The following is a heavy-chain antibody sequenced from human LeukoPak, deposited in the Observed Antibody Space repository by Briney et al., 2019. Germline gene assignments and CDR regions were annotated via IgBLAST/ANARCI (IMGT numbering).Heavy chain of an antibody. CDR3: ARGQWLQSLFDY. V-gene: IGHV3-53*01. Sequence: GGSLRLSCAASGFTVSSNYMSWVRQAPGKGLEWVSVIYSGGSTYYADSVKGRSTISRDNSKNTLYLQMNSLRAEDTAVYYCARGQWLQSLFDYWGQGTLVTVSS. D-gene: IGHD5-24*01. CDR1: GFTVSSNY. CDR2: IYSGGST. J-gene: IGHJ4*02.